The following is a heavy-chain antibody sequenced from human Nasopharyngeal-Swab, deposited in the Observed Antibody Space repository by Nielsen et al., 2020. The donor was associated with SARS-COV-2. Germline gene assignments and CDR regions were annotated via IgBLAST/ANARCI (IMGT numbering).Heavy chain of an antibody. J-gene: IGHJ6*03. CDR2: ISSSSSYI. D-gene: IGHD1/OR15-1a*01. CDR1: GFTFSSYS. CDR3: ASYVAGTPTYYYYYMDV. Sequence: GESLKISCAASGFTFSSYSMNWVRQAPGKGLEWVSSISSSSSYIYYADSVKGRFTISRDNAMNSLYLQMNSLRAEDTAVYYCASYVAGTPTYYYYYMDVWGKGTTVTVSS. V-gene: IGHV3-21*01.